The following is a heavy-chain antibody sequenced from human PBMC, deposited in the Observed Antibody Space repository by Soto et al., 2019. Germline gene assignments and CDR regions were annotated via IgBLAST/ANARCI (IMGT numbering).Heavy chain of an antibody. Sequence: QVQLVQSGAEVKKPGSSVKVSSKASGGTFSSYAISWVRQAPGQGLEWMGGIIPIFGTANYAQKFQGRVTITADESTSTAYMELSSLRSEDTAVYYCARAMNTIFGVVIYYYYYGMDVWGQGTTVTVSS. V-gene: IGHV1-69*01. J-gene: IGHJ6*02. CDR2: IIPIFGTA. CDR3: ARAMNTIFGVVIYYYYYGMDV. CDR1: GGTFSSYA. D-gene: IGHD3-3*01.